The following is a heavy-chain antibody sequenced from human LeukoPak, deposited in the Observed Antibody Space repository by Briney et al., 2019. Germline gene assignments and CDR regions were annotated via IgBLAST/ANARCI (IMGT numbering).Heavy chain of an antibody. Sequence: ASVKVSCKASGYTFTGYAMNWVRQAPGQGLEWMGWINTNTGNPTYAQGFTGRFVFSLDTSVSTAYLQISSLKAEDTAVYYCARERATMVRGVIGRLDYWGQGTLVTVSS. CDR2: INTNTGNP. D-gene: IGHD3-10*01. J-gene: IGHJ4*02. V-gene: IGHV7-4-1*02. CDR3: ARERATMVRGVIGRLDY. CDR1: GYTFTGYA.